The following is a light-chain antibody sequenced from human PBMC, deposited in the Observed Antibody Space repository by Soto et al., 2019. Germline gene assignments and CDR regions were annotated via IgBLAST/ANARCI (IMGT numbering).Light chain of an antibody. CDR3: QQYNNWPPRT. V-gene: IGKV3-15*01. J-gene: IGKJ2*01. CDR2: GAS. CDR1: QSVRNN. Sequence: EIMMTQSPATLSVSPGERATLSCRASQSVRNNLAWYQQKPGQAPRLLIYGASTRATGIPARFSGSGSGTEFTLTISSLQSEDFAVYYCQQYNNWPPRTFGQGTKLEIK.